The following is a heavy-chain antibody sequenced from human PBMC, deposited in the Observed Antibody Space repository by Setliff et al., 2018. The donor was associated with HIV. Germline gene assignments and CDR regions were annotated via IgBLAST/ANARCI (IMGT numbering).Heavy chain of an antibody. CDR1: GGSISSSTYY. CDR3: ARRNVVVPAALDY. V-gene: IGHV4-39*01. J-gene: IGHJ4*02. CDR2: IAYSGST. D-gene: IGHD2-2*01. Sequence: SETLSLTCTVSGGSISSSTYYWGWIRQPPGKGLEWLGSIAYSGSTSYSPSLKSRVTISVDTSNNQFSLRLRSVTAADTAVYYCARRNVVVPAALDYWGQGTLVTVSS.